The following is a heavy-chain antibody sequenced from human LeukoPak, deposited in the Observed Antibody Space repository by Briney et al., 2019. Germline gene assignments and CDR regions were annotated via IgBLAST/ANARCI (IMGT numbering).Heavy chain of an antibody. D-gene: IGHD7-27*01. Sequence: GRSLRLSCAASGFPFSNCAMHWVRQAPGKGLEWVAIISLDSTNKYYADSVKGRFTISRDNSKNTLYLQMNSLRSEDTAVYYCARDSWGPYYWGQGTLVIVSS. V-gene: IGHV3-30*03. CDR1: GFPFSNCA. CDR3: ARDSWGPYY. CDR2: ISLDSTNK. J-gene: IGHJ4*02.